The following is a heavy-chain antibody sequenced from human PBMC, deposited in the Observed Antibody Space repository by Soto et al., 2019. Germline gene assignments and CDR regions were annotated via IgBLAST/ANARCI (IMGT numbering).Heavy chain of an antibody. Sequence: QPGGSLRLSCAASGFTFSSYAMSWVRQAPGKGLEWVSAISGSGGSTYYADSVKGRFTISRDNSKNTLYLQMNSLRAEDTAVYYCAQRGYSYGSIDYWGQGTLVTVSS. D-gene: IGHD5-18*01. J-gene: IGHJ4*02. CDR1: GFTFSSYA. CDR3: AQRGYSYGSIDY. CDR2: ISGSGGST. V-gene: IGHV3-23*01.